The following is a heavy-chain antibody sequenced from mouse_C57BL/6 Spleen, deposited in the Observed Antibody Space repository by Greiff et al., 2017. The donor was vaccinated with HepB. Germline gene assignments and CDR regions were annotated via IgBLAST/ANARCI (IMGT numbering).Heavy chain of an antibody. V-gene: IGHV1-61*01. CDR3: ARHGSSYELDY. CDR1: GYTFTSYW. Sequence: QVQLQQPGAELVRPGSSVKLSCKASGYTFTSYWMDWVKQRPGQGLEWIGNIYPSDSETHYNQKFKDKATLTVDKSSSTAYMQLSSLTSEDSAVYYCARHGSSYELDYWGQGTLVTVSA. D-gene: IGHD1-1*01. CDR2: IYPSDSET. J-gene: IGHJ3*01.